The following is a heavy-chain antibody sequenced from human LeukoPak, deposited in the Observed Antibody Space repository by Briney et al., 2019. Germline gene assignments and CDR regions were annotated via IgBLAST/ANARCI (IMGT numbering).Heavy chain of an antibody. D-gene: IGHD5-12*01. CDR2: IDDSGDT. CDR1: GHTFSGYY. CDR3: ARGRGWLRLDF. V-gene: IGHV1-2*02. Sequence: GASVKVSCKASGHTFSGYYIHWVRQAPGQGLEWMGWIDDSGDTYYARNFQGRVTMTRDTSISTSYMDLSSLTSDDTAIYHCARGRGWLRLDFWGQGTLVTVSS. J-gene: IGHJ4*02.